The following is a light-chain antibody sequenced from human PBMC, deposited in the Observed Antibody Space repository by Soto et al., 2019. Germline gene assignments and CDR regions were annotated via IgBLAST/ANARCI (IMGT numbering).Light chain of an antibody. CDR3: QQGFSRPRT. V-gene: IGKV1-39*01. J-gene: IGKJ1*01. Sequence: DIQMTQSPSSLSASVGDRVIITCRASQSIRSDLNWYQQRPGKAPKLLIYTTSNLESDVPSRFSGSGSGTDFTLTINNLQPGDFETYSCQQGFSRPRTFGQGTTVEIK. CDR2: TTS. CDR1: QSIRSD.